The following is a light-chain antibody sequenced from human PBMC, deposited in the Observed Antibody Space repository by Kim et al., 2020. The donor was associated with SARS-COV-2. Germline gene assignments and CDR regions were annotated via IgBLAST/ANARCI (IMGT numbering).Light chain of an antibody. CDR2: RAS. J-gene: IGKJ3*01. CDR1: QSLSSPY. V-gene: IGKV3-20*01. CDR3: QQYDRPPVT. Sequence: IVLTQSPGTLSVSPGEKATLSCRASQSLSSPYLAWYQQRHGQAPSLLISRASLRATGVPDRFSGSGSGTDFTLTISRVETEDSAMYYCQQYDRPPVTFGPGTKV.